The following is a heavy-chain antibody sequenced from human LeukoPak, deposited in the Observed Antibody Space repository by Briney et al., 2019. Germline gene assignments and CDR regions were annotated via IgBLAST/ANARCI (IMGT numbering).Heavy chain of an antibody. Sequence: GGSLRLSCAASGFTFDDYAMHWVRQAPGKGLEWVSGFSWYSGSIGYADSVKGRFTISRDNAKNSLYLQMNSLRAEDTALYYCAKDFMITFGGVIAQGVFDYWGQGTLVTASS. J-gene: IGHJ4*02. D-gene: IGHD3-16*02. V-gene: IGHV3-9*01. CDR2: FSWYSGSI. CDR1: GFTFDDYA. CDR3: AKDFMITFGGVIAQGVFDY.